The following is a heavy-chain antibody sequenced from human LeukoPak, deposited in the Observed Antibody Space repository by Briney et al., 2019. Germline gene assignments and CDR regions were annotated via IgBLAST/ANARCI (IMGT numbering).Heavy chain of an antibody. CDR2: ISSSSSTI. CDR3: AREHRYCSGGSCYMNWFDP. J-gene: IGHJ5*02. V-gene: IGHV3-48*04. D-gene: IGHD2-15*01. Sequence: GGSLRLSCAASGFRFNSYSMNWVRQAPGKGLEWVSYISSSSSTIYYADSVKGRFTISRDNAKNSLYLQMNSLRAEDTAVYYCAREHRYCSGGSCYMNWFDPWGQGTLVTVSS. CDR1: GFRFNSYS.